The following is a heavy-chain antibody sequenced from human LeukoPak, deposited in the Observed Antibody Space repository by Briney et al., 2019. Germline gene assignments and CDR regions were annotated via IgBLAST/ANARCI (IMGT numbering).Heavy chain of an antibody. V-gene: IGHV4-34*01. Sequence: PSETLSVTCAVYGVSFSGYYWIWIRQPPGKGLEWIGEINHSGSTNYNPSLKSRVTISVDTSKNQLSLKLSSVTAADTAVYYCARNHGDYGLDYWGQGTLVTVSS. J-gene: IGHJ4*02. D-gene: IGHD4-17*01. CDR2: INHSGST. CDR1: GVSFSGYY. CDR3: ARNHGDYGLDY.